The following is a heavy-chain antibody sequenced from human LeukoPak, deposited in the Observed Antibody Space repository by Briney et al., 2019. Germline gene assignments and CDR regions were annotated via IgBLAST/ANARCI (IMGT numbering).Heavy chain of an antibody. Sequence: ASVKVSCKASGYSFNSQGMNWVRQAPGQGLEWMGWINTDSGNPTYAQGFTGRFVFSLDTSVSTAYLQISSLKAEDTAVYYCARVKQQLVGDYWGQGTLVTVSS. V-gene: IGHV7-4-1*02. D-gene: IGHD6-13*01. CDR1: GYSFNSQG. J-gene: IGHJ4*02. CDR3: ARVKQQLVGDY. CDR2: INTDSGNP.